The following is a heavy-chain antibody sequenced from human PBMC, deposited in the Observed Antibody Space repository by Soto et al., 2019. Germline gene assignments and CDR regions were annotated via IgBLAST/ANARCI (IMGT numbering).Heavy chain of an antibody. D-gene: IGHD4-17*01. CDR2: ITGSGGLT. J-gene: IGHJ2*01. Sequence: EVQLLESGGALVQPGGSLRLSCAVSGVTFSKYAMSWVRQPPGKGPEWVASITGSGGLTYYADSVKGRFTISRDNSKNILFLQINRLSDEDTATYYCSKGDYGGNSPYWYFDLWGRGTLVIVSS. CDR3: SKGDYGGNSPYWYFDL. CDR1: GVTFSKYA. V-gene: IGHV3-23*01.